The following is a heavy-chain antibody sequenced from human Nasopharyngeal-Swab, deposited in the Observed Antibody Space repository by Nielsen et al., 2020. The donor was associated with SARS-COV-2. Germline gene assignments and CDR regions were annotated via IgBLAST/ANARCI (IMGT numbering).Heavy chain of an antibody. CDR2: INPSGGST. D-gene: IGHD5-18*01. J-gene: IGHJ3*02. Sequence: ASVKVSCKASGYTFTSYYMHWVRQAPGQGLEWMGIINPSGGSTSYAQKFQGRVTMTRDTSTSTVYMELSSLRSEDTAVYYCARGSLWIQPWREAFDIWGQGTMVTVSS. V-gene: IGHV1-46*01. CDR3: ARGSLWIQPWREAFDI. CDR1: GYTFTSYY.